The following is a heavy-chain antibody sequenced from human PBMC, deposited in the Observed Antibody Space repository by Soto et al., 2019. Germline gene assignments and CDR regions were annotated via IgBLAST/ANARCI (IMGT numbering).Heavy chain of an antibody. J-gene: IGHJ4*02. D-gene: IGHD3-22*01. CDR2: ISSSGNT. Sequence: SETLSLTCTVSDGSIRNFYWSWIRQPPGKGLEWIGYISSSGNTNYNPSLKSRVSISVDTSKNQFSLNLTSVTAADTAVYYCARAPMVLTRSYFDSWGQGTPVTVSS. CDR3: ARAPMVLTRSYFDS. V-gene: IGHV4-59*01. CDR1: DGSIRNFY.